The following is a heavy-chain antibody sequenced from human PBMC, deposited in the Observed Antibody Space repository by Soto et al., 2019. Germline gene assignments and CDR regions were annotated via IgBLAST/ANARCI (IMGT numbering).Heavy chain of an antibody. CDR3: ARLSGCNNGVCYKFDY. Sequence: PGDALKISVKGSGDRFPTYWIGSVRQIPGKGREWMGIGYPGDSDTRYSPSFHGQVTNSADKSISTAYLQWSSLKASSTAMYYCARLSGCNNGVCYKFDYSGQGTLVTVSS. J-gene: IGHJ4*02. CDR2: GYPGDSDT. V-gene: IGHV5-51*01. CDR1: GDRFPTYW. D-gene: IGHD2-8*01.